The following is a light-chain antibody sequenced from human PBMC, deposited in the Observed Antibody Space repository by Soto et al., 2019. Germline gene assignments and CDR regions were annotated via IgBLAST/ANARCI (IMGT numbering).Light chain of an antibody. J-gene: IGKJ5*01. Sequence: DIVMTQSPLSLPVTPGEPASISCSSSQSLLHSNGYNYLDWYLQKPGQSPQLLIYLGSNRASGVPDRFSGSGSGTDFTLKISRVEAEDVGVYYCMQAYKLGTFGQGTRLEIK. CDR2: LGS. CDR3: MQAYKLGT. V-gene: IGKV2-28*01. CDR1: QSLLHSNGYNY.